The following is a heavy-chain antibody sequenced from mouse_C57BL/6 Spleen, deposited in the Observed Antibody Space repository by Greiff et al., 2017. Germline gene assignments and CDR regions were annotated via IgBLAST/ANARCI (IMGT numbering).Heavy chain of an antibody. Sequence: VQRVESGPGLVAPSQSLSITCTVSGFSLTSYAIRWVRQPPGKGLEWLGVIWTGGSTNYNSALKSKLSISKDNSKSQVFLKMNRLQTDDTARYYCARKRGYYGGNAMDYWGQGTSVTVSS. D-gene: IGHD1-1*01. J-gene: IGHJ4*01. V-gene: IGHV2-9-1*01. CDR3: ARKRGYYGGNAMDY. CDR2: IWTGGST. CDR1: GFSLTSYA.